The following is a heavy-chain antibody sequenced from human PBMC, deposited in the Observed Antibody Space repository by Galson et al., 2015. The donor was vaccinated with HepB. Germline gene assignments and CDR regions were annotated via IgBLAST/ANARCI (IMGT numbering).Heavy chain of an antibody. CDR3: ARHGMYYGDTHAFEI. Sequence: SLRLSCAASGFTFSSYGMHWVRQAPGKGLEWVAVIWYDGSNKYYADSVKGRFAISRDNSKNTLYLQMNSLRAEDTAVYYCARHGMYYGDTHAFEIWGQGTIVTVSS. V-gene: IGHV3-33*01. J-gene: IGHJ3*02. D-gene: IGHD4-17*01. CDR1: GFTFSSYG. CDR2: IWYDGSNK.